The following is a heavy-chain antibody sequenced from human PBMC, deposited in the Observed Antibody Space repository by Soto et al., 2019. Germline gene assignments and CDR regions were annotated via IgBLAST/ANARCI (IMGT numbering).Heavy chain of an antibody. CDR3: ARGYYDFWSGYSRSHYGMDV. D-gene: IGHD3-3*01. J-gene: IGHJ6*02. CDR1: GYTFTGYY. Sequence: ASVKVSCKASGYTFTGYYMHWVRQAPVQGLEWMGWINPNSGGTNYAQKFQGWVTMTRDTSISTAYMELSRLRSDDTAVYYCARGYYDFWSGYSRSHYGMDVWGQGTTVTVSS. CDR2: INPNSGGT. V-gene: IGHV1-2*04.